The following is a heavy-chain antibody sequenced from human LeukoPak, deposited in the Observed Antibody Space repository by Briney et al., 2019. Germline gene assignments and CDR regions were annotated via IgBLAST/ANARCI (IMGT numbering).Heavy chain of an antibody. CDR3: ARDFGGVWFGVSYYYMDV. V-gene: IGHV3-7*01. J-gene: IGHJ6*03. D-gene: IGHD3-10*01. Sequence: PGGSLRLSCAASGFTFSSYWMSWVRQAPGKGLEWVANINQDGSEKYYVDSVKGRFTISRDNAKNSLYLQMNSLRAEDTAVYYCARDFGGVWFGVSYYYMDVWGKGTTVTVSS. CDR2: INQDGSEK. CDR1: GFTFSSYW.